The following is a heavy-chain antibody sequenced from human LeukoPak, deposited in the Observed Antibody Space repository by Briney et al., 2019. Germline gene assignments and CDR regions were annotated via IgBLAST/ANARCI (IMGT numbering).Heavy chain of an antibody. V-gene: IGHV4-38-2*02. J-gene: IGHJ2*01. Sequence: SETLSLTCNVYGRPISSGNYWDWIRQSPGKELEWIGTMLHSGSTYYNPSLSSRVTISVDTSNNQFSLRLNSVTAADTAVYYCTTGPNYFYFDLWGRGTLVTVSS. CDR3: TTGPNYFYFDL. CDR1: GRPISSGNY. CDR2: MLHSGST.